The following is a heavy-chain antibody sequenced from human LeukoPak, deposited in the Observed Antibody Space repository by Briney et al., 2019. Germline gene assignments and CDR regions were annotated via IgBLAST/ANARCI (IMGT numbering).Heavy chain of an antibody. Sequence: GSSVKVSCKASGGTFSSYAISWVRQAPGQGLEWMGGIIPIFGTANYAQKFQGRVTITADESTSTAYMELSSLRSEDTAVYYCAREGKDIVVVPAAHAYYYYYMDVWGKGTTVTVSS. CDR1: GGTFSSYA. V-gene: IGHV1-69*01. D-gene: IGHD2-2*01. CDR2: IIPIFGTA. J-gene: IGHJ6*03. CDR3: AREGKDIVVVPAAHAYYYYYMDV.